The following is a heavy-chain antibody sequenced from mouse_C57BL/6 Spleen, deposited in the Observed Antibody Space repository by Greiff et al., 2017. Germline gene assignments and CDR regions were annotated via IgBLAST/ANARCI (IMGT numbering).Heavy chain of an antibody. D-gene: IGHD1-1*01. V-gene: IGHV1-22*01. J-gene: IGHJ2*01. CDR2: INPNNGGT. CDR1: GYTFTDYN. CDR3: ARVKDNYYGSGYFDY. Sequence: VQLQQSGPELVKPGASVKMSCKASGYTFTDYNMHWVKQSHGKSLEWIGYINPNNGGTSYNQKFKGKATLTVDKSSSTAYMQLKSLTSEDSAVYYCARVKDNYYGSGYFDYWGQGTTLTVSS.